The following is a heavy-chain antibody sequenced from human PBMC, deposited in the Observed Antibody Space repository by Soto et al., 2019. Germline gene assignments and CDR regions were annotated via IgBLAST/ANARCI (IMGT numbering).Heavy chain of an antibody. Sequence: SVKVSCKASGGTFSSYAISWVRQAPGQGLEWMGGIIPIFGTANYAQKFQGRVTITADKSTSTAYMELSSLRSEDTAVYYCARESEDLSSNLDYWGQGTLVTVSS. J-gene: IGHJ4*02. CDR3: ARESEDLSSNLDY. V-gene: IGHV1-69*06. CDR1: GGTFSSYA. CDR2: IIPIFGTA.